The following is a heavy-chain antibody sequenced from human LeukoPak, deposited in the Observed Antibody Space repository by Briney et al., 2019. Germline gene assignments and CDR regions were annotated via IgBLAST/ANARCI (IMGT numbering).Heavy chain of an antibody. V-gene: IGHV4-39*01. J-gene: IGHJ2*01. Sequence: SENLSLTCTVSGGSISSSSYYWGWIRQPPGKGLEWIGSIYYSGSTYYNPSLKSRVTISVDTSKNQFSLKLSSVTAAATAVYYCARHERVYCGGDCYSYWYFDLWGRGTLVTVSS. CDR2: IYYSGST. CDR1: GGSISSSSYY. CDR3: ARHERVYCGGDCYSYWYFDL. D-gene: IGHD2-21*02.